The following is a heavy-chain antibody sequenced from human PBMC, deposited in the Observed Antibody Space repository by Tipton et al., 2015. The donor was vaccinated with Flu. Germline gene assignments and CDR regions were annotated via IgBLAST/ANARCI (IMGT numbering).Heavy chain of an antibody. CDR2: VSYSGRT. V-gene: IGHV4-59*01. CDR3: ARESFYDVDLDDWYIDL. CDR1: GGSISGFS. D-gene: IGHD2/OR15-2a*01. Sequence: GLVKPSETLSLTCTVSGGSISGFSWSWIRQSPGKGLESIGYVSYSGRTSYNPSPKSRATISADASKNKVSLKLTSVTAADTAAYYCARESFYDVDLDDWYIDLWGRGTLVTVSS. J-gene: IGHJ2*01.